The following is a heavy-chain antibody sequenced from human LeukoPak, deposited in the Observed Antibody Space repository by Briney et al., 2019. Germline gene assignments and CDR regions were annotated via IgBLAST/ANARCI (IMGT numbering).Heavy chain of an antibody. D-gene: IGHD3-10*01. CDR1: GFTFSGSA. CDR3: TRLGKWFGELSREFYMDV. Sequence: GGSLRLSCAASGFTFSGSAMNWVRQAPGKGLEWVGRIRSNADCYATAYAASVKGRFTISSADSKNTAHLQMHSVKTEDMSDYYCTRLGKWFGELSREFYMDVWGKGTTVTVSS. CDR2: IRSNADCYAT. J-gene: IGHJ6*03. V-gene: IGHV3-73*01.